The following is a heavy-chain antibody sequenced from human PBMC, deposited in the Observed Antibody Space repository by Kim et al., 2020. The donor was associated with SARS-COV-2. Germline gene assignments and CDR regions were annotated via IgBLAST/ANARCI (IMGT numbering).Heavy chain of an antibody. V-gene: IGHV7-4-1*02. Sequence: ASVKVSCKASGYTFTSHAMNWVRQAPGQGLEWMGWINTNTGNPTYAQGFTGRFVFSLDTSVSTAYLQISSLKAEDTAVYYCARGRGQVLRFLEWLPAYYYYMDVWGKGTTVTVPS. D-gene: IGHD3-3*01. CDR2: INTNTGNP. J-gene: IGHJ6*03. CDR3: ARGRGQVLRFLEWLPAYYYYMDV. CDR1: GYTFTSHA.